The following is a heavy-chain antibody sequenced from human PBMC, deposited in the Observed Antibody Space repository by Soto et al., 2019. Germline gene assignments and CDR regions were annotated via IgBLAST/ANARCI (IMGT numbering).Heavy chain of an antibody. CDR3: VRHAPEHTAYYYSAMDV. J-gene: IGHJ6*02. V-gene: IGHV4-39*01. CDR1: GDSITTSCYY. D-gene: IGHD2-21*02. Sequence: XGTLSLTCNVSGDSITTSCYYWDWIRQPPGKGLEWIGSIYSSGRSYYNPSLSSRVTISLDTAKNQIYLKVNSVTAADTAVHYCVRHAPEHTAYYYSAMDVWGQGTTVTAP. CDR2: IYSSGRS.